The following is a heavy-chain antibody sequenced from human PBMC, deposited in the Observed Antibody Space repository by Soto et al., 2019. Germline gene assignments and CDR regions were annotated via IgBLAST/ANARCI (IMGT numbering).Heavy chain of an antibody. CDR1: GYTFTSYA. D-gene: IGHD6-13*01. V-gene: IGHV1-3*01. CDR3: ARESESLWPRGPDSSSWRFDP. Sequence: ASVKVSCKASGYTFTSYAMHWVRQAPGQRLEWMGWINAGNGNTKYSQKFQGRVTITRDTSASTAYMELSSLRSEDTAVYYCARESESLWPRGPDSSSWRFDPWGQGTLVTVSS. J-gene: IGHJ5*02. CDR2: INAGNGNT.